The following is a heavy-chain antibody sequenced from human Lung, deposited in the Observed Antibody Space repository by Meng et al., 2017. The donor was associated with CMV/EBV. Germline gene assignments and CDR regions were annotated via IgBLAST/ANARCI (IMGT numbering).Heavy chain of an antibody. V-gene: IGHV3-30*02. Sequence: GESLKISCTGSGFTFNTYGMHWVRQAPSKGLEWVAFIRYDGTNIKYADSVKGRITISRDNSKNTLSLQMDSLRAEDTAVYYCAKDRYGSLYYFDYWGQGALVTVSS. CDR1: GFTFNTYG. J-gene: IGHJ4*02. CDR2: IRYDGTNI. D-gene: IGHD5-18*01. CDR3: AKDRYGSLYYFDY.